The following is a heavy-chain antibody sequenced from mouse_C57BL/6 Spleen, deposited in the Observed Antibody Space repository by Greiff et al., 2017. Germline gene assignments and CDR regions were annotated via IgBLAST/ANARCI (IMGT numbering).Heavy chain of an antibody. J-gene: IGHJ1*03. CDR1: GYTFTSYW. D-gene: IGHD1-1*01. V-gene: IGHV1-52*01. CDR3: ARFITTVVGGIGYFDV. CDR2: IDPSDSET. Sequence: QVQLQQSGAELVRPGSSAKLSCKASGYTFTSYWMHWVKQSPIQGLEWIGNIDPSDSETHYNQKFKDKATLTVDKSSSTAYMQLSSLTSEDAAVYYCARFITTVVGGIGYFDVWGTGTTVTVSS.